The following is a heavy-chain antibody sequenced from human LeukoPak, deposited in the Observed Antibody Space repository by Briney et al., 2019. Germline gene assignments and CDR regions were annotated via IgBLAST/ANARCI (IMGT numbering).Heavy chain of an antibody. Sequence: SETLSLTCTVSGDSISSSSYYWGWIRQPPGKGLEWIASIYYSGNTYYNPSLKSRVTISVDRSKNQFSLKLSSVTAADTAVYYCAREGSSGYSSYFDYWGQGTLVTVSS. CDR2: IYYSGNT. D-gene: IGHD3-22*01. CDR1: GDSISSSSYY. CDR3: AREGSSGYSSYFDY. V-gene: IGHV4-39*07. J-gene: IGHJ4*02.